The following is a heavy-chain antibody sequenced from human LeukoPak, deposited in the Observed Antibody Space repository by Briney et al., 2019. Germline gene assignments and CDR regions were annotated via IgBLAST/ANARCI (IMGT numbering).Heavy chain of an antibody. CDR1: GGSISSGSYY. CDR3: AKGDSSSWIFDY. V-gene: IGHV4-61*02. J-gene: IGHJ4*02. CDR2: IYTSGST. D-gene: IGHD6-13*01. Sequence: SETLSLTCTVSGGSISSGSYYWSWIRQPAGKGLEWIGRIYTSGSTNYNPSLKSRVTISVDTSKNQFSLNLSSVTAADTAVYYCAKGDSSSWIFDYWGQGTLVTVSS.